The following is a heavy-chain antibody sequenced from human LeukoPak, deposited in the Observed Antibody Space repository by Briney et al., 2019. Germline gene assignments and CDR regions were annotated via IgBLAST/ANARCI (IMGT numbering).Heavy chain of an antibody. CDR2: INSDGSST. D-gene: IGHD3-22*01. CDR1: GFTFSSYW. Sequence: PGGSLRLSCAASGFTFSSYWMHWVRQAPGKGLVWVSRINSDGSSTSYADSVKGRFTISRDNAKNTLYLQMNSLRAGDTAVYYCASGSLMYYYDSSGRPFDYWGQGTLVAVSS. V-gene: IGHV3-74*01. CDR3: ASGSLMYYYDSSGRPFDY. J-gene: IGHJ4*02.